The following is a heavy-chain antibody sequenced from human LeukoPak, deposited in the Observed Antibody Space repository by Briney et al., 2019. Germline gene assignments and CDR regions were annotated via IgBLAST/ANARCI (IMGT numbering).Heavy chain of an antibody. V-gene: IGHV4-34*01. Sequence: SETLSLTCAVYGGSFSGYYWSWIRQPPGKGLEWIGEINHSGSTNYNPSLKSRVTISVGTSKNQFSLKLSSVTAADTAVYYCARVTHAFDIWGQGTMVTVSS. CDR2: INHSGST. D-gene: IGHD4-23*01. CDR1: GGSFSGYY. CDR3: ARVTHAFDI. J-gene: IGHJ3*02.